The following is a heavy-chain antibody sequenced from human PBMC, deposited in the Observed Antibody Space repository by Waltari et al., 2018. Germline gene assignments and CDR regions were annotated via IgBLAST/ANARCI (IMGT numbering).Heavy chain of an antibody. D-gene: IGHD6-6*01. J-gene: IGHJ3*02. Sequence: QVQLQESGPGLVKPSETLSLTCTVSGGSISSHYWSWIRQPPGKGLEWIGYIYYSGSTNYYPSLKSRVTISVDTSKNQFSLKLSSVTAADTAVYYCARARGIAARPGGFDAFDIWGQGTMVTVSS. CDR2: IYYSGST. CDR1: GGSISSHY. V-gene: IGHV4-59*11. CDR3: ARARGIAARPGGFDAFDI.